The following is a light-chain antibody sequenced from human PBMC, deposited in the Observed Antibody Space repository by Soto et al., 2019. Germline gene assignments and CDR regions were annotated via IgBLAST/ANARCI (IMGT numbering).Light chain of an antibody. Sequence: EIVLTQSPGTLSLSPGERATLSCRASLSVSSSYLVWYQQKPGQAPRLLIDAASSRATGIPDRFSGSGSGTDFTLTISRLEPEDFAVYYCQQHTSSPHMYTFGQGTKLEI. CDR1: LSVSSSY. V-gene: IGKV3-20*01. CDR3: QQHTSSPHMYT. J-gene: IGKJ2*01. CDR2: AAS.